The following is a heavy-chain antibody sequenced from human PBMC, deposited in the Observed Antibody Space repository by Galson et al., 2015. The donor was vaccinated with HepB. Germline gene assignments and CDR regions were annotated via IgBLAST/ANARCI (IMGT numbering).Heavy chain of an antibody. D-gene: IGHD5-18*01. Sequence: SLRLSCAASGFTFSSYAMSWVRQAPGKGLEWVSAISGSGGSTYYADSVKGRFTISRDNSKNTLYLQMNSLRAEDTAVYYCAKDRVDTAMVLFLFDYWGQGTLVTVSS. CDR1: GFTFSSYA. CDR3: AKDRVDTAMVLFLFDY. CDR2: ISGSGGST. V-gene: IGHV3-23*01. J-gene: IGHJ4*02.